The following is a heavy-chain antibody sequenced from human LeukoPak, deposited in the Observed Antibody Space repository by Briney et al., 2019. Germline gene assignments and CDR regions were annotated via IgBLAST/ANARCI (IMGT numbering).Heavy chain of an antibody. Sequence: GGSLRLACAASGFTFSSYGMHWVRQAPGKGLEWVAVIWYDGSNKYYADSVKGRFTISRDNSKNTLYLQMNSLRAEDTAVYYCAKLFGGWYSSGWYGDYWGQGTLVTVSS. D-gene: IGHD6-19*01. J-gene: IGHJ4*02. CDR3: AKLFGGWYSSGWYGDY. CDR2: IWYDGSNK. V-gene: IGHV3-33*06. CDR1: GFTFSSYG.